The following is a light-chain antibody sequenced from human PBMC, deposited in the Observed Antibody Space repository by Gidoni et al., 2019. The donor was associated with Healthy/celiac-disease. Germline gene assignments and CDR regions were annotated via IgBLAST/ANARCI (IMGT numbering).Light chain of an antibody. CDR2: LGS. CDR3: MQALQTPRT. V-gene: IGKV2-28*01. J-gene: IGKJ2*01. Sequence: DTVMTQSQLSLPVTPGEPASISCRSSQSLLYSNGYNYLNWYLQKPGQSPQLLIYLGSNRASGVPDRFSGSGSGTGFTLKISRVEAEDVGVYYCMQALQTPRTFGQGTKLEIK. CDR1: QSLLYSNGYNY.